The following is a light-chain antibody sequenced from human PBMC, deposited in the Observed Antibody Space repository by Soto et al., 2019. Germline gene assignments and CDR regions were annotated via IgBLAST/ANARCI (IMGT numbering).Light chain of an antibody. V-gene: IGKV3-11*01. CDR2: EAS. J-gene: IGKJ1*01. CDR1: QSVRSH. Sequence: EIVLTQSPATLSLSPGERATLSCRGSQSVRSHLVWYQQKPGQAPRLLIYEASNRATGIPARFSGSGSGTDFTLTISSLEPEDFAVYYCQQYDAWPPGTFGQGTKVDIK. CDR3: QQYDAWPPGT.